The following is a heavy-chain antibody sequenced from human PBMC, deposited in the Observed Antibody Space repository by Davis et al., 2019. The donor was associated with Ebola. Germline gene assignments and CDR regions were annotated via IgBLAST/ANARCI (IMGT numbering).Heavy chain of an antibody. CDR1: GYTFRSYG. J-gene: IGHJ3*02. Sequence: ASVKVSCKASGYTFRSYGVSWVRQAPGQGLQWMGWINDFNGNTKYAQKFQGRVTMATDRSTATAYMELSSLKSEDTAVYYCAAEASPGSDAFDIWGQGTMVAVSS. CDR3: AAEASPGSDAFDI. V-gene: IGHV1-18*01. CDR2: INDFNGNT.